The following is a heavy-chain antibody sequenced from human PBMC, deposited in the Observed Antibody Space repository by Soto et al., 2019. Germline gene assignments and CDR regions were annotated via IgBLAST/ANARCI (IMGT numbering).Heavy chain of an antibody. J-gene: IGHJ3*02. Sequence: GASVKVSCKASGYTFTSYGISWVRQAPGQGLEWMGWISAYNGNTNYAQKLQGRVTMTTDTSTSTAYMELRSLRSDDTAVYYCVRSYYYDSSGYHDAFDIWGQGTMVTVSS. D-gene: IGHD3-22*01. CDR3: VRSYYYDSSGYHDAFDI. CDR2: ISAYNGNT. CDR1: GYTFTSYG. V-gene: IGHV1-18*01.